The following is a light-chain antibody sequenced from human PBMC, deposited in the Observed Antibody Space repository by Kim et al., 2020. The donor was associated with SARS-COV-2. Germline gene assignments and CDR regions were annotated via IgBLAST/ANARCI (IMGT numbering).Light chain of an antibody. J-gene: IGKJ2*01. CDR3: QQYFTDPNT. V-gene: IGKV1-5*03. Sequence: DIQMTQSPSTLSASVGDTVTITCRASQNINDWLIWYQQRAGKTPKVLIYKASRLQGGVPSTFRGSGSGTEFTLTISSLQPDDFASYWCQQYFTDPNTCGQGTKL. CDR2: KAS. CDR1: QNINDW.